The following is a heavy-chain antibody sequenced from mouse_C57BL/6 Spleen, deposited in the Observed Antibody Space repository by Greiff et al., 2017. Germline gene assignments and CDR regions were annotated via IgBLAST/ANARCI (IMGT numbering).Heavy chain of an antibody. J-gene: IGHJ3*01. Sequence: EVKLMESEGGLVQPGSSMKLSCTASGFTFSDYYMAWVRQVPEKGLEWVANINYDGSSTDYLDSLKSRFIISRDNAKNILYLQMSSLKSEDTATYYCARAHDGYYAFAYWGQGTLVTVSA. V-gene: IGHV5-16*01. D-gene: IGHD2-3*01. CDR1: GFTFSDYY. CDR2: INYDGSST. CDR3: ARAHDGYYAFAY.